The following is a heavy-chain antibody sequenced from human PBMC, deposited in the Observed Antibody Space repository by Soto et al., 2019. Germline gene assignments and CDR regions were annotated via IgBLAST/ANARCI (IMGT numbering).Heavy chain of an antibody. CDR3: STRSGSYPY. CDR1: GDSISSDKW. Sequence: QVQLQESGPGLVEPSGTLSLTCAVSGDSISSDKWWTWVRQPPGKGLEWVGEIWHTGSTNYNPSLKSRLTIPIDKSMNQFSLKLTSVTAADTAVYFCSTRSGSYPYWGQGTLVTVSS. J-gene: IGHJ4*02. CDR2: IWHTGST. D-gene: IGHD3-10*01. V-gene: IGHV4-4*02.